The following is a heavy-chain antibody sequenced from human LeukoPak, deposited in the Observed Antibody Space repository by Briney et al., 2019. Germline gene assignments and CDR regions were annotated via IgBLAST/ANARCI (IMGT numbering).Heavy chain of an antibody. J-gene: IGHJ4*02. CDR2: MNQDGSAK. V-gene: IGHV3-7*01. Sequence: GGSLRLSCAASGFTFSDSWMSWVRQAPGKGLEWVANMNQDGSAKGYVDSVKGRFTFSRDNSKNTLYLQMNSLRAEDTAVYYCARELGYGGNSYFDYWGQGTLVTVSS. D-gene: IGHD4-23*01. CDR3: ARELGYGGNSYFDY. CDR1: GFTFSDSW.